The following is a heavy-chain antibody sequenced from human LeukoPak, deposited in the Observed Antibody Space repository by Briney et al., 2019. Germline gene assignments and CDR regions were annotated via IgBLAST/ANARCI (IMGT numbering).Heavy chain of an antibody. V-gene: IGHV1-69*05. D-gene: IGHD6-13*01. CDR3: AREISSSWYNLPYNWFDP. J-gene: IGHJ5*02. Sequence: SVKVSCKASGGTFSSYAISWVRQAPGQGLEWMGRIIPIFGTANYAQKFQGRVTITTDESTSTAYKELSSLRSEDTAVYYCAREISSSWYNLPYNWFDPWGQGTLVTVSS. CDR1: GGTFSSYA. CDR2: IIPIFGTA.